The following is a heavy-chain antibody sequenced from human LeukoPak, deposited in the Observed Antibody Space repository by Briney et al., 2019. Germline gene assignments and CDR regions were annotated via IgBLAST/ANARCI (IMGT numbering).Heavy chain of an antibody. CDR1: GGTFSSYA. Sequence: ASVKVSCKASGGTFSSYAISWVRQAPGQGLEWMGIINPSGGSTSYAQKFQGRVTMTRDMSTSTVYMELSSLRSEDTAVYYCARADYDSSGYYPQDWGQGTLVTVSS. CDR3: ARADYDSSGYYPQD. V-gene: IGHV1-46*01. J-gene: IGHJ4*02. CDR2: INPSGGST. D-gene: IGHD3-22*01.